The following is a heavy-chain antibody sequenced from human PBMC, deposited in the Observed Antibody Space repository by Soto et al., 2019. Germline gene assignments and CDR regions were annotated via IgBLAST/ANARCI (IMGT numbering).Heavy chain of an antibody. CDR3: AREEQTTVTLGNWFDP. D-gene: IGHD4-17*01. CDR1: GGTFSSYA. J-gene: IGHJ5*02. V-gene: IGHV1-69*01. Sequence: QVHLVQSGAEVKKPGASVKVSCKASGGTFSSYAIRWVRQAPGQGLEWMGGIIPIFGTANYAQKIQGRVTITADEYTSTAYMELSSLRSEDTAVYYCAREEQTTVTLGNWFDPWGQGTLVTVSS. CDR2: IIPIFGTA.